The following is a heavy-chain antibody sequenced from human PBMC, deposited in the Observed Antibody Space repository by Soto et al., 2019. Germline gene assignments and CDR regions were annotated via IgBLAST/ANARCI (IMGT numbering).Heavy chain of an antibody. V-gene: IGHV4-39*01. CDR2: IYYSGST. CDR1: GGSISSSSYY. J-gene: IGHJ5*02. D-gene: IGHD4-4*01. Sequence: QLQLQESGPGLVKPSETLSLTCTVSGGSISSSSYYWGWIRQPPGKGLEWIGSIYYSGSTYYNPSLKSRVTISVDTSKNQFSLKLSSVTAADTAVYYCARPLQYLNWFDPWGQGTLVTVSS. CDR3: ARPLQYLNWFDP.